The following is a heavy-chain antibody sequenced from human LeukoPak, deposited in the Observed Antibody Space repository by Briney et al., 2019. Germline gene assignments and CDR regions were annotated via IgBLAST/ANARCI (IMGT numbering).Heavy chain of an antibody. V-gene: IGHV1-8*01. CDR2: MNPNSGNT. D-gene: IGHD6-13*01. J-gene: IGHJ4*02. CDR1: GYTFTSYD. CDR3: ARGLGSSSWYRGVYFDY. Sequence: ASVKVSCKASGYTFTSYDINWVRQATGQGLEWMGWMNPNSGNTGYAQKFQGRVTMTRNTSISTAYMELSSLRSEDTAVYYCARGLGSSSWYRGVYFDYWGQGTLVTVSS.